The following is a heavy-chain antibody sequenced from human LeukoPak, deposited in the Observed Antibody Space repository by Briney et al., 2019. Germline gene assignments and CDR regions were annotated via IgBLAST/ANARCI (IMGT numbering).Heavy chain of an antibody. J-gene: IGHJ3*02. CDR2: IFHTGGT. D-gene: IGHD3-16*01. CDR1: GGSLSNHY. CDR3: ARGPLGGESFDI. Sequence: PSETLSLTCTVSGGSLSNHYWNWIRHPPETGLEYIGRIFHTGGTNYNPSLKSRVTMSVDTSNNQFSLNLTSVTAADTAVYYCARGPLGGESFDIWGQGTMVTVSS. V-gene: IGHV4-4*07.